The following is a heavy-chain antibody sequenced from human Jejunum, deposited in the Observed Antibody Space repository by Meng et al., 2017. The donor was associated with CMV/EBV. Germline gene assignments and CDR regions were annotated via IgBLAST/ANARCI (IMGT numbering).Heavy chain of an antibody. V-gene: IGHV1-18*01. J-gene: IGHJ4*02. CDR3: ARDVVVPAALTVRIDY. CDR2: ISAYNGNT. D-gene: IGHD2-2*01. Sequence: VQLVESGAEVKKAGGSVKVSCKASGYTFTSDGISWVRQAPGQGLEWMGWISAYNGNTNYAQKLQGRVTMTTDTSTSTAYMELRSLRSEDTAVYYCARDVVVPAALTVRIDYWGQGTLVTVSS. CDR1: GYTFTSDG.